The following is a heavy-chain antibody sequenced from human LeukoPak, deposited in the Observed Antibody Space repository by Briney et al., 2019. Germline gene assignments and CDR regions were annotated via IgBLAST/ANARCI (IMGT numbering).Heavy chain of an antibody. J-gene: IGHJ6*02. CDR2: IYSGGST. CDR1: GFTVSSNY. D-gene: IGHD3-9*01. V-gene: IGHV3-66*01. Sequence: PGGSLRLSCAASGFTVSSNYMSWVRQAPGKGLEWVSVIYSGGSTYYADSVKGRFTVSRDNSKNTLYLQMNSLRAEDTAVYYCARDIRYFDTPGGVYYYGMDVWGQGTTVTVSS. CDR3: ARDIRYFDTPGGVYYYGMDV.